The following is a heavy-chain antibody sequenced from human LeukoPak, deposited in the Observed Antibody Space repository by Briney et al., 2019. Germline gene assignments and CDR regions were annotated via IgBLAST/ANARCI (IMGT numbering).Heavy chain of an antibody. Sequence: PSETLSLTCTVSGYSISSGYYWGWIRQPPGKGLEWIGSIYHSGSTYYNPSLKSRVTISVDTSKNQFSLKLSSVTAADTAVYYCARGTYSSSSFDYWGQGTLVTVSS. V-gene: IGHV4-38-2*02. CDR1: GYSISSGYY. CDR3: ARGTYSSSSFDY. D-gene: IGHD6-13*01. J-gene: IGHJ4*02. CDR2: IYHSGST.